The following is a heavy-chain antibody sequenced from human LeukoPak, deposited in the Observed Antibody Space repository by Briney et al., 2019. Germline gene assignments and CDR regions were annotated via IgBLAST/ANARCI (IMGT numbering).Heavy chain of an antibody. V-gene: IGHV3-23*01. CDR3: ARHTIWFGELSLFGY. CDR1: GFTFSSYG. Sequence: PGGSLRLSCAASGFTFSSYGMSWVRQAPGKGLEWVSAISGSGGSTYYADSVKGRFTISRDNSKNTLYLQMNSLRAEDTAVYYCARHTIWFGELSLFGYWGQGTLVTVSS. CDR2: ISGSGGST. D-gene: IGHD3-10*01. J-gene: IGHJ4*02.